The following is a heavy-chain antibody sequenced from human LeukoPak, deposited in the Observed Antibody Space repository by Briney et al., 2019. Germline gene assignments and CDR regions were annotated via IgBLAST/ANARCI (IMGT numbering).Heavy chain of an antibody. CDR3: ARDRRGVRWYFDL. Sequence: RGSLRLSCAASGFTFSSYSMNWVRQAPGKGLEWVSYISSSSSPIYYADSAKGRFTISRDNAKNSLYLQMNSLRDEDTAVYYCARDRRGVRWYFDLWGRGTLVTVSS. V-gene: IGHV3-48*02. J-gene: IGHJ2*01. CDR2: ISSSSSPI. CDR1: GFTFSSYS. D-gene: IGHD3-10*01.